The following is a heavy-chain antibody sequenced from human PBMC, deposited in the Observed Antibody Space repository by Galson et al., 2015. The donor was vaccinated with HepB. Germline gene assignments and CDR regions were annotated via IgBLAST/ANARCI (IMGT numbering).Heavy chain of an antibody. Sequence: SCKASGYDFNKYGLSWVRQVPRQGLEWMGWVSGYDGSANYAPKFQGRVTMTTQTSTGTAFMEMRSLRSDDTAVYYCARDSRLELQLNNYYSYGMDVWGQGTAGVVSS. CDR3: ARDSRLELQLNNYYSYGMDV. J-gene: IGHJ6*02. CDR2: VSGYDGSA. V-gene: IGHV1-18*01. CDR1: GYDFNKYG. D-gene: IGHD1-7*01.